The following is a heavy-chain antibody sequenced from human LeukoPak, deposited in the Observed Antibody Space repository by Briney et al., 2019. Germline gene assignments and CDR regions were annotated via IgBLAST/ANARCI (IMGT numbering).Heavy chain of an antibody. Sequence: SETLSLTCTVSGGSISSYYWSWIRQPPGKGLEWIGYIYYSESTNYNPSLKSRVTISVDTSKNQFSLKLSSVTAADTAVYYCARDRRGYYDSSGHFDYWGQGTLVTVSS. J-gene: IGHJ4*02. V-gene: IGHV4-59*01. CDR2: IYYSEST. CDR3: ARDRRGYYDSSGHFDY. D-gene: IGHD3-22*01. CDR1: GGSISSYY.